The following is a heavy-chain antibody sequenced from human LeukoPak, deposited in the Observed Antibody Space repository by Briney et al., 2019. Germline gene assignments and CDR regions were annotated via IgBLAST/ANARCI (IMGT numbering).Heavy chain of an antibody. Sequence: PGGSLRLSCAASGFTFSSYWMSWVRQAPGKGVEWVANIKQDGSEKYYVDSVKGRFTISRDNAKNSLYLQMNSLRAEDTAVYYCAREGLGITIFEVFTYYYGMDVWGQGTTVTVSS. V-gene: IGHV3-7*01. CDR1: GFTFSSYW. J-gene: IGHJ6*02. D-gene: IGHD3-3*01. CDR2: IKQDGSEK. CDR3: AREGLGITIFEVFTYYYGMDV.